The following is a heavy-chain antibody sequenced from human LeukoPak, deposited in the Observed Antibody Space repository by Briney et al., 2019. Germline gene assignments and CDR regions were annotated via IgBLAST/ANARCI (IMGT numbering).Heavy chain of an antibody. Sequence: ASVKVSCKASGGTFTSYAISWVRQAPGQGLEWMGGIIPIFGTANYAQKFQGRVTITADESTSTAYMELSSLRSEDTDVYYCASTGYSSGWYYFDYWGQGTLVTVSS. J-gene: IGHJ4*02. CDR2: IIPIFGTA. CDR3: ASTGYSSGWYYFDY. CDR1: GGTFTSYA. D-gene: IGHD6-19*01. V-gene: IGHV1-69*13.